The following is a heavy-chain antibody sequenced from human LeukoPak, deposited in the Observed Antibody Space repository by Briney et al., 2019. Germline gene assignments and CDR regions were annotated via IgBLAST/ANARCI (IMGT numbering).Heavy chain of an antibody. Sequence: GASVKVSCKASGGTFSSYAISWVRQAPGQGLEWMGGIIPIFGTANYAQKFQGRVTITADESTSTAYMELSSLRSEDTAVYYCARDRHEYGQEYYYYYGMDVWGQGTTVTVSS. CDR3: ARDRHEYGQEYYYYYGMDV. J-gene: IGHJ6*02. CDR2: IIPIFGTA. V-gene: IGHV1-69*13. D-gene: IGHD2/OR15-2a*01. CDR1: GGTFSSYA.